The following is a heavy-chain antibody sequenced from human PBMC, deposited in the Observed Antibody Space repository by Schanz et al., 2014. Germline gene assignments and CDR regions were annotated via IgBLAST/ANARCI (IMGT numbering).Heavy chain of an antibody. Sequence: EVQLVESGGGLVKPGGSLRLSCAASGFTFSTYSMNWVRQAPGKGLEWVSSISSGGSSVYYVESVKGRFTISRDNAKNSPYLQMNSLRAEDTAVYYCARGSQWLVMGMTNYFDYWGQGSLVTVSS. CDR3: ARGSQWLVMGMTNYFDY. J-gene: IGHJ4*02. V-gene: IGHV3-21*01. D-gene: IGHD6-19*01. CDR2: ISSGGSSV. CDR1: GFTFSTYS.